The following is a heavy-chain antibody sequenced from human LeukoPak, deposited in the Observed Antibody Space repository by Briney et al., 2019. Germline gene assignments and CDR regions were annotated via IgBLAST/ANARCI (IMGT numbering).Heavy chain of an antibody. CDR3: ARNRRGYYSSADAFEI. CDR2: IFPDDSDI. Sequence: GESLKISSKSSGYSCPTYRSGWLRQVPGKGLESMGIIFPDDSDIRYSPSFQGQVTISVDKDITTAYLQWSSLKASDTGIYYCARNRRGYYSSADAFEIWGQGTMVTVSS. J-gene: IGHJ3*02. V-gene: IGHV5-51*01. CDR1: GYSCPTYR. D-gene: IGHD3-10*01.